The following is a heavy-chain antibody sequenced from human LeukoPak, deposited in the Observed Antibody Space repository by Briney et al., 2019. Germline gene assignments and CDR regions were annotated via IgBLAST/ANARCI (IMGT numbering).Heavy chain of an antibody. J-gene: IGHJ6*03. Sequence: PSETLSLTCAVYGGSFSGYYWSWIRQPPGKGLEWIGEINHSGSTNYNPSLKSRVTISVDTSKNQFSLKLSSVTAADTAVYYCARGPPYYDILTGYPSHMDVWGKGTTVTVSS. CDR3: ARGPPYYDILTGYPSHMDV. V-gene: IGHV4-34*01. CDR2: INHSGST. CDR1: GGSFSGYY. D-gene: IGHD3-9*01.